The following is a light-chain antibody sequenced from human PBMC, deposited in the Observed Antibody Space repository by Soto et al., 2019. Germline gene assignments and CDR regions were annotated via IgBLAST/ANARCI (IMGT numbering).Light chain of an antibody. V-gene: IGLV1-51*01. J-gene: IGLJ3*02. CDR2: DNN. CDR1: SSNIGSNY. CDR3: GTWDSSLSTGGV. Sequence: QSVLTQPPSVSAAPGQRVTISCSGSSSNIGSNYVSWYQQLPGTVPKLLIYDNNKRPSGIPDRFSGSKSGTSATLGITGLQTGDEADYYCGTWDSSLSTGGVFGGGTKVTVL.